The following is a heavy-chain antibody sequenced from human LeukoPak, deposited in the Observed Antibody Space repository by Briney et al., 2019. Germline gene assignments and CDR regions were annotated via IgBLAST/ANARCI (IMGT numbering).Heavy chain of an antibody. V-gene: IGHV4-39*01. Sequence: SETLSPTCTVSGGSISSSSYYWGWIRQPPGKGLEWIGSIYYSGSTYYNPSLKSRVTISVDTSKNQFSLKLSSVTAANTAVYYCARLLYSGSFFDYWGQGTLVTVSS. J-gene: IGHJ4*02. CDR1: GGSISSSSYY. D-gene: IGHD1-26*01. CDR3: ARLLYSGSFFDY. CDR2: IYYSGST.